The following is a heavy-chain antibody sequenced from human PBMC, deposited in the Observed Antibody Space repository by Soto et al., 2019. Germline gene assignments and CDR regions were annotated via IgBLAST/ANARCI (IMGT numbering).Heavy chain of an antibody. D-gene: IGHD4-17*01. CDR1: GFTFSSYG. V-gene: IGHV3-33*01. CDR2: IWYDGSNK. J-gene: IGHJ3*02. Sequence: GGSLRLSCAASGFTFSSYGMHWVRQAPGKGLEWVAVIWYDGSNKYYADSVKGRFTISRDNSKNTLYLQMNSLRAEDTAVYYCAAENYGGNDRAFDIWGQGTMVTVSS. CDR3: AAENYGGNDRAFDI.